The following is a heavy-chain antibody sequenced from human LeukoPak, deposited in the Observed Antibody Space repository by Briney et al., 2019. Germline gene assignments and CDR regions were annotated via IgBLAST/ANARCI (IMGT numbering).Heavy chain of an antibody. CDR2: ISSSGSTI. D-gene: IGHD2-2*02. CDR3: ARDHCSSTSCYIGY. V-gene: IGHV3-11*01. Sequence: GGSLRLSCAASGFTFSDYYMSWIRQAPGKGLEWVSYISSSGSTIYYADSVKGRFTISRDNAKNSLHLQMNSLRAEDTAVYYCARDHCSSTSCYIGYWGQGTLVTVSS. CDR1: GFTFSDYY. J-gene: IGHJ4*02.